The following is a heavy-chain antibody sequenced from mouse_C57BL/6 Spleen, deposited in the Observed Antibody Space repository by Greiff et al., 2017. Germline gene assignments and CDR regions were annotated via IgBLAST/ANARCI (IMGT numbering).Heavy chain of an antibody. V-gene: IGHV1-55*01. CDR3: ARFITTVVATDY. CDR2: IYPGSGST. J-gene: IGHJ2*01. Sequence: QVQLKQPGAELVNPGASVKMSCKASGYTFTSYWITWVKQRPGQGLEWIGDIYPGSGSTNYNEKFKSKATLTVDTSSSTAYMQLSSLTSEDSAVYYCARFITTVVATDYWGQGTTLTVSS. CDR1: GYTFTSYW. D-gene: IGHD1-1*01.